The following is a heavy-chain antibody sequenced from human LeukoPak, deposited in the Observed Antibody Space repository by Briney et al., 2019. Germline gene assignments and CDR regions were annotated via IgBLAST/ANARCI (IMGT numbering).Heavy chain of an antibody. Sequence: KPSETLSLTCTVSGGSISSSFYYWRWIRQPPGKGLEWIGTIYYSGSTYYNPSLKSRVTISVDTSKNQFSLKMRSVTAADTAVYYCARHGPAITMIVVVSFDYWGQGTLVTVSS. V-gene: IGHV4-39*01. CDR3: ARHGPAITMIVVVSFDY. J-gene: IGHJ4*02. D-gene: IGHD3-22*01. CDR1: GGSISSSFYY. CDR2: IYYSGST.